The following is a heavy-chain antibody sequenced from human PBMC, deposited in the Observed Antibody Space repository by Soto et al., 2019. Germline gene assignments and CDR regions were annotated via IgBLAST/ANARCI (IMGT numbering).Heavy chain of an antibody. Sequence: ASVKVSCKASGYTFTGYYMHWVRQAPGQGLEWMGWINPNSGGTNYAQKFQGWVTMTRDTSISTAYMELSRLRSDDTAVYYCARARSGSYLGDYYYGMDVWGQGTTVTVSS. CDR1: GYTFTGYY. CDR3: ARARSGSYLGDYYYGMDV. D-gene: IGHD3-10*01. J-gene: IGHJ6*02. V-gene: IGHV1-2*04. CDR2: INPNSGGT.